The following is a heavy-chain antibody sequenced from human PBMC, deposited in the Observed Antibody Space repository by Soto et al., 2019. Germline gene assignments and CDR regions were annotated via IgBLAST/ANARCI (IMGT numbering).Heavy chain of an antibody. D-gene: IGHD2-15*01. CDR3: AQGSSGGYYYYGMDV. Sequence: QVTLKESGPVPVKPTETLTLTCTVSGFSLSNARMGVSWIRQPPGKALEWLAHIFSNDEKSYSTSLKSRLTISKDTSKSQVVLTMTNMDPVDTATYYCAQGSSGGYYYYGMDVWGQGTTVTVSS. V-gene: IGHV2-26*01. CDR1: GFSLSNARMG. J-gene: IGHJ6*02. CDR2: IFSNDEK.